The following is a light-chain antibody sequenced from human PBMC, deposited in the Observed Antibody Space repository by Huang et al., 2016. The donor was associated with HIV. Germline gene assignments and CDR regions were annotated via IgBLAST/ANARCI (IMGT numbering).Light chain of an antibody. CDR2: GAS. Sequence: DTQMTQSPSSLSASVGDRVTITCRASQTISTYLNWYQQKPGKAPKLLIYGASSLQSGVPSRFIGSGSGTDFTLTIRSLQREDFATYFCQQSYSTPWTFGQGTKVEIK. J-gene: IGKJ1*01. CDR1: QTISTY. CDR3: QQSYSTPWT. V-gene: IGKV1-39*01.